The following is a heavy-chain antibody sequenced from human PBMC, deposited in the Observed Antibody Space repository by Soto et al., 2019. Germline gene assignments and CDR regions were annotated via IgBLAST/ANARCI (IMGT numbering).Heavy chain of an antibody. Sequence: QVQLVESGGGVVQPGRSLRLSCAASGFTFSSYGMHWVRQAPGKGREWVAVIWYDGSNEYYADSVKGRFTISRDNSKNTLYLQMNSLRAEDTAVYYCARDRVVRYMDVWGQGTTVTVSS. J-gene: IGHJ6*02. D-gene: IGHD3-10*01. V-gene: IGHV3-33*01. CDR3: ARDRVVRYMDV. CDR1: GFTFSSYG. CDR2: IWYDGSNE.